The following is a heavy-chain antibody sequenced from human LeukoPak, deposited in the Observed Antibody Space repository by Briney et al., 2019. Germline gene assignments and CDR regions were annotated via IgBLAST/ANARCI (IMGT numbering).Heavy chain of an antibody. J-gene: IGHJ4*02. CDR1: GGAISSYP. CDR2: IYTSEST. V-gene: IGHV4-4*07. Sequence: KPSETLSLTCTVAGGAISSYPWSWIRQPAGKGLEWIGRIYTSESTNYNPSLKSRVTMSVDTSKNQFSLKLSSVTAADTAVYYCARAGTGSGYDGEYYFDYWGQGTLVTVSS. D-gene: IGHD3-22*01. CDR3: ARAGTGSGYDGEYYFDY.